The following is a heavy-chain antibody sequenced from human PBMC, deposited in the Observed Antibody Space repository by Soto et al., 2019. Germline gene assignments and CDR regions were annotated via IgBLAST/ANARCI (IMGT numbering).Heavy chain of an antibody. D-gene: IGHD2-2*01. CDR1: GGSFSGYY. V-gene: IGHV4-34*01. Sequence: SETLSLTCAVYGGSFSGYYWSWIRQPPGKGLEWIGEINHSGSTNYNPSLKSRVTISVDTSKNQFSLKLSSVTAADTAVYYRARGGYCSSTSCFEVRFFDYWGQGTLVTVSS. CDR2: INHSGST. CDR3: ARGGYCSSTSCFEVRFFDY. J-gene: IGHJ4*02.